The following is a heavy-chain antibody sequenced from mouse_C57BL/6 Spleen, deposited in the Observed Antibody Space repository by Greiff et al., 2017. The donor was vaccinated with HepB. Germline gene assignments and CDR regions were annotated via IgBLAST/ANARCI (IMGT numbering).Heavy chain of an antibody. D-gene: IGHD2-3*01. CDR2: IYPGSGST. V-gene: IGHV1-55*01. J-gene: IGHJ4*01. CDR3: ARKGIYDGYPYYAMDY. Sequence: VQLQQPGAELVKPGASVKMSCKASGYTFTSYWITWVKQRPGQGLEWIGDIYPGSGSTNYNEKFKSKATLTVDTSSSKAYMQLSSLTSEDSAVYYCARKGIYDGYPYYAMDYLGQGTSVTVSS. CDR1: GYTFTSYW.